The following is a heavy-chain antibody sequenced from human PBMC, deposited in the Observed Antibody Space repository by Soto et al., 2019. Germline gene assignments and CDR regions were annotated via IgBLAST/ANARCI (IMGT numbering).Heavy chain of an antibody. CDR2: IYSGGST. CDR3: ARDSSYYDSSGYWGYYYGMYV. CDR1: GFTVSSNY. J-gene: IGHJ6*02. V-gene: IGHV3-53*01. D-gene: IGHD3-22*01. Sequence: GGSLRLSCAASGFTVSSNYMSWVRQAPGKGLEWVSVIYSGGSTYYADSVKGRFTISRDNSKNTLYLQMNSLRAEDTAVYYCARDSSYYDSSGYWGYYYGMYVWGQGTTVTVSS.